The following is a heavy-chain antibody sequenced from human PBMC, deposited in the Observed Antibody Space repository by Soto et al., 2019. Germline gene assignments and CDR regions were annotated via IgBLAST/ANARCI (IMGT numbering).Heavy chain of an antibody. D-gene: IGHD6-19*01. V-gene: IGHV4-30-2*01. CDR1: GGSISSGGSS. J-gene: IGHJ4*02. CDR2: IYDSGNS. CDR3: ARAGGLGAVAVDY. Sequence: PSETLSLTCGVSGGSISSGGSSWNWIRQPPGKGLEWIGYIYDSGNSYYNPSLRSRVTISVDRSKNQFSLNLTSVTAADTAVYYCARAGGLGAVAVDYWGQGTLVTVSS.